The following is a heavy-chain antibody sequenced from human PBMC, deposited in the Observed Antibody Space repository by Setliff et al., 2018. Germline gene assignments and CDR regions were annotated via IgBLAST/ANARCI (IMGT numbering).Heavy chain of an antibody. J-gene: IGHJ4*02. D-gene: IGHD6-19*01. Sequence: SVKVSCKASGGTFSSYAISWVRQAPGQGLEWMGGIIPILGIANYAQKFQGRVTITADKSTSTAYMELSSLRSEDTAVYYCARDSPQWLVRRYFDYWGQGTLVTVSS. CDR2: IIPILGIA. CDR1: GGTFSSYA. CDR3: ARDSPQWLVRRYFDY. V-gene: IGHV1-69*10.